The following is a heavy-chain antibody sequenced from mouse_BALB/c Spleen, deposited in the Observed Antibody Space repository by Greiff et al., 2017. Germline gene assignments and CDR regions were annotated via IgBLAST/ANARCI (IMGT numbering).Heavy chain of an antibody. CDR2: IWAGGST. Sequence: VQLVESGPGLVAPSQSLSITCTVSGFSLTSYGVHWVRQPPGKGLEWLGVIWAGGSTNYNSALMSRLSISKDNSKSQVFLKMNSLQTDDTAMYYCAREDTTVVATGYFDYWGQGTTLTVSS. CDR1: GFSLTSYG. CDR3: AREDTTVVATGYFDY. V-gene: IGHV2-9*02. J-gene: IGHJ2*01. D-gene: IGHD1-1*01.